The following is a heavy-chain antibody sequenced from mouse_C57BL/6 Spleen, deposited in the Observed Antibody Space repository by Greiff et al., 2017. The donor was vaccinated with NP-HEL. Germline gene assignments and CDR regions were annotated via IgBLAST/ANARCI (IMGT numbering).Heavy chain of an antibody. D-gene: IGHD1-1*01. J-gene: IGHJ2*01. Sequence: EVQLQQSGPELVKPGASVKISCKASGYSFTDYNMNWVKQSNGKSLEWIGVINPNYGTTSYNQQFKGKATLTVDKSSSTAYMQLNSLTSEDSAVYYCASHYYGSSYDYFDYWGQGTTLTVSS. CDR2: INPNYGTT. V-gene: IGHV1-39*01. CDR3: ASHYYGSSYDYFDY. CDR1: GYSFTDYN.